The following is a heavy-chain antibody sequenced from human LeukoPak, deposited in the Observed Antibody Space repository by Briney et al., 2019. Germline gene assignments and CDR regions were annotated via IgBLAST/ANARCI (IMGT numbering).Heavy chain of an antibody. J-gene: IGHJ4*02. V-gene: IGHV3-48*03. CDR3: AKDGAWLRFDD. CDR1: GFTFSSYE. Sequence: GGSLRLSCAASGFTFSSYEMNWVRQAPGKGLEWVSYISSSGSTIYYADSVKGRFTISRDNAKNSLYLQMNSLRVEDTAVYYCAKDGAWLRFDDWGQGILVTVSS. D-gene: IGHD5-12*01. CDR2: ISSSGSTI.